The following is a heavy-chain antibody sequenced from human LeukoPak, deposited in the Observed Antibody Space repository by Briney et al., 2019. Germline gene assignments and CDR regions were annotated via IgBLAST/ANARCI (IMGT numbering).Heavy chain of an antibody. CDR2: IDPSDSYT. Sequence: SGGSLRLSCAASGFTFSNAWMSWVRQMPGKGLEWMGRIDPSDSYTNYSPSFQGHVTISADKSISTAYLQWSSLKASDTAMYYCARHSDRIGVIDFKDTAMVTSMDVWGQGTMVTVSS. D-gene: IGHD5-18*01. J-gene: IGHJ6*02. V-gene: IGHV5-10-1*01. CDR3: ARHSDRIGVIDFKDTAMVTSMDV. CDR1: GFTFSNAW.